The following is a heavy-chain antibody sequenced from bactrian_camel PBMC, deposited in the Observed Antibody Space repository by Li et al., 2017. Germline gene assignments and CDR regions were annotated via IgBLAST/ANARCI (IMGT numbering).Heavy chain of an antibody. Sequence: HVQLVESGGGSVQAGGSLRLSCTAPGSTFDDGEMGWYRQDPGNECELVATISSDGDTYYADAVKGRFSIPRDNAKSTLYLQMNLLKPEDTATYYCATVPVRGAGIGTLTSLPRLAYRGQGTQVTVS. D-gene: IGHD4*01. CDR3: ATVPVRGAGIGTLTSLPRLAY. CDR2: ISSDGDT. CDR1: GSTFDDGE. V-gene: IGHV3S55*01. J-gene: IGHJ4*01.